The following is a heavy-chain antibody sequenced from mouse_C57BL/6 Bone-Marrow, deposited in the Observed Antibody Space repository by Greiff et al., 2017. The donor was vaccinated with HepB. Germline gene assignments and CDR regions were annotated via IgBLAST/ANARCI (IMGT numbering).Heavy chain of an antibody. D-gene: IGHD3-2*02. CDR3: TTGTSRQLRLSFDY. J-gene: IGHJ2*01. V-gene: IGHV14-4*01. Sequence: EVMLVESGAELVRPGASVKLSCTASGFNIKDDYMHWVKQRPEQGLEWIGWIDPENGDTEYASKFQGKATITADTSSNTAYLQLSSLTSEDTAVYYCTTGTSRQLRLSFDYWGQGTTLTVSS. CDR1: GFNIKDDY. CDR2: IDPENGDT.